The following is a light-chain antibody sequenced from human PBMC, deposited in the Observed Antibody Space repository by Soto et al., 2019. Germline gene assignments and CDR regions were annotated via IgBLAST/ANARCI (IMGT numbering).Light chain of an antibody. J-gene: IGKJ1*01. CDR3: QQDFGRHT. CDR1: QSVSGS. CDR2: AAC. Sequence: TLFSITPTYHPRQSHTLSCRASQSVSGSLVWYKQDPGHAPSLLIYAACTRAAGIPARFIGSGSGTDFTLTIRSLEDDESAVDYWQQDFGRHTFGQGTKVEIK. V-gene: IGKV3-11*01.